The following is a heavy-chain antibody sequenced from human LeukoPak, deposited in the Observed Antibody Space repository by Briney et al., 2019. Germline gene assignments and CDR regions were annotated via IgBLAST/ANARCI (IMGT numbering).Heavy chain of an antibody. J-gene: IGHJ4*01. CDR2: IYYSGST. V-gene: IGHV4-30-4*08. D-gene: IGHD3-10*01. CDR3: ARGYDYGSGSYHSDY. Sequence: SETLSLTCTVSGGSISSGDYYWSWIRQPPGKGLEWIGYIYYSGSTYYNPSLKSRVTISVDTSKNQFSLKLSSVTAADTAVYYCARGYDYGSGSYHSDYWGHGTLLTVSS. CDR1: GGSISSGDYY.